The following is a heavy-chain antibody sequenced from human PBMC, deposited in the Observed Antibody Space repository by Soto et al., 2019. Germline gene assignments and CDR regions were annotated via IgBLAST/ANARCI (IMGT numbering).Heavy chain of an antibody. Sequence: QVQLVHSGAEVKKPGSSVKVSCKSSGGTFSSYAISWVRQAPGQGLEWMGGIIPIFGTANYAQKFQGRVTITADESTRTAYMELSSLRSEDTAVYYCARVRGDYGDCLNSFDIWGQGTMVTVSS. CDR2: IIPIFGTA. V-gene: IGHV1-69*01. J-gene: IGHJ3*02. CDR3: ARVRGDYGDCLNSFDI. D-gene: IGHD4-17*01. CDR1: GGTFSSYA.